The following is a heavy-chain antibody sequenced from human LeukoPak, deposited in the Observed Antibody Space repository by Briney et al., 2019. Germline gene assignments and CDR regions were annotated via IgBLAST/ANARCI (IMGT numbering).Heavy chain of an antibody. V-gene: IGHV3-23*01. J-gene: IGHJ4*02. CDR2: ISGSGGST. CDR3: AKENYGYSYGLDY. CDR1: GFTFSSYG. D-gene: IGHD5-18*01. Sequence: GGSLRLSCAASGFTFSSYGMSWVRQAPGKGLEWVSAISGSGGSTYYADSVKGRFTISRDNSKNTLYPQMNSLRAEDTAVYYCAKENYGYSYGLDYWGQGTLVTVSS.